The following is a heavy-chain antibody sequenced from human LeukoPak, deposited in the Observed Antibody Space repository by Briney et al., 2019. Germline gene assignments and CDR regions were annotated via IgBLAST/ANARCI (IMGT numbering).Heavy chain of an antibody. CDR1: GGSISSGDYY. V-gene: IGHV4-30-4*01. D-gene: IGHD2-2*01. CDR3: AGVVPAAMEIDY. CDR2: IYYSGST. J-gene: IGHJ4*02. Sequence: PSETLSLTCTVSGGSISSGDYYWSWIPQPPGKGLEWIGYIYYSGSTYYNPSLKSRVTISVDTSKNQFSLKLSSVTAADTAVYYCAGVVPAAMEIDYWGQGTLVTVSS.